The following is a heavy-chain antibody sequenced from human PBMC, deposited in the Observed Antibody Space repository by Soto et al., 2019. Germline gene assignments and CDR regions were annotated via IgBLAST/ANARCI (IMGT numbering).Heavy chain of an antibody. V-gene: IGHV3-49*03. J-gene: IGHJ4*02. CDR1: GFTFNDYA. Sequence: GGSLRLSCTASGFTFNDYAMTWFRQAPGKGLEWVGFIRGKPYGGTTEYAASVKGRFTISRDESKSIAYLQMNSLKTEDTAVYYCTRTYYDSSGYYYPLFDYWGQGTLVTVSS. D-gene: IGHD3-22*01. CDR2: IRGKPYGGTT. CDR3: TRTYYDSSGYYYPLFDY.